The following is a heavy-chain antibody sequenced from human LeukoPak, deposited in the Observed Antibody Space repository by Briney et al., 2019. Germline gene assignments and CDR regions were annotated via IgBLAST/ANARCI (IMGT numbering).Heavy chain of an antibody. CDR3: AKDIVVVVAATVGKN. D-gene: IGHD2-15*01. CDR2: ISGSGGST. J-gene: IGHJ4*02. Sequence: GGSLRLSCAASGVTFSSYAMSWVRQAPGKGLEWVSAISGSGGSTYYADSVKGRFTISRDNSKNTLYLQMNSLRAEDTAVYYCAKDIVVVVAATVGKNWGQGTLVTVSS. V-gene: IGHV3-23*01. CDR1: GVTFSSYA.